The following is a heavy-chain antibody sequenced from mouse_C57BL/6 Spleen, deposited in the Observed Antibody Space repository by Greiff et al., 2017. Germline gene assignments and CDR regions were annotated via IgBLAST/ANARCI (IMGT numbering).Heavy chain of an antibody. CDR1: GYTFTSYW. V-gene: IGHV1-55*01. Sequence: QVQLKQPGAELVKPGASVKMSCKASGYTFTSYWITWVKQRPGQGLEWIGDIYPGSGSTNYNEKFKGKATLTVDTSSSTAYMQLSSLTSVDSAVYYCARWGEGYWGQGTTLTVSS. J-gene: IGHJ2*01. CDR2: IYPGSGST. CDR3: ARWGEGY.